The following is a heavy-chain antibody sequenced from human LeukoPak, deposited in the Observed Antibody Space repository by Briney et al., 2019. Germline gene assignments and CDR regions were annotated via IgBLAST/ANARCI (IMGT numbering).Heavy chain of an antibody. CDR1: GHTFTDYY. CDR3: ARANFLYCSSTTCLFDY. D-gene: IGHD2-2*01. V-gene: IGHV1-2*02. CDR2: INPNDGDT. J-gene: IGHJ4*02. Sequence: ASVKVSCKASGHTFTDYYMHWVRQAPGQGFEWMEWINPNDGDTNYAQKFQGRVTMTRDTSISTAHMEVSRLRSDDTAVYYCARANFLYCSSTTCLFDYWGQGTLVTVSS.